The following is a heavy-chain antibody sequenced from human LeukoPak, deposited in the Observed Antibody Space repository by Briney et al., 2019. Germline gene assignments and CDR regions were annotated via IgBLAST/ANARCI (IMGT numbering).Heavy chain of an antibody. CDR3: VTTRPRNRDWYFDL. CDR1: GFTFSSYA. J-gene: IGHJ2*01. CDR2: IGDSGGST. V-gene: IGHV3-23*01. Sequence: GGSLRLSCAVPGFTFSSYAMNWVRQAPGKGLEWVSCIGDSGGSTYYADSVKGRFTISRDKSKNTLYLQINSLRAEDTAVYYCVTTRPRNRDWYFDLWGRGTLVTISS.